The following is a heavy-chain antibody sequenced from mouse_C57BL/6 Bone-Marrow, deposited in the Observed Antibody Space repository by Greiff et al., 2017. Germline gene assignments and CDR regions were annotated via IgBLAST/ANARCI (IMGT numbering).Heavy chain of an antibody. CDR3: SVVAPYAMDY. CDR1: GYTFTDYE. Sequence: QVQLKESGAELVRPGASVTLSCKASGYTFTDYEMHWVKQTPVHGLEWIGAIDPETGGTAYNQKFKGKAILTADKSSSTAYMELRSLTSEDSAVYYCSVVAPYAMDYWGQGTSVTVSS. CDR2: IDPETGGT. D-gene: IGHD1-1*01. V-gene: IGHV1-15*01. J-gene: IGHJ4*01.